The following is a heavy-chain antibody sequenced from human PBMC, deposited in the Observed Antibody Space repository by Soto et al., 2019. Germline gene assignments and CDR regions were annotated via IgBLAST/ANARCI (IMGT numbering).Heavy chain of an antibody. CDR1: GFTFSSYS. CDR2: ISSSSSYI. Sequence: LRLSCAASGFTFSSYSMNWVRQAPGKGLEWVSSISSSSSYIYYADSVKGRFTISRDNAKNSLYLQMNSLRAEDTAVYYCARAGDILTGYYRTSEYYYYGMDVWGQGTTVTVSS. J-gene: IGHJ6*02. D-gene: IGHD3-9*01. CDR3: ARAGDILTGYYRTSEYYYYGMDV. V-gene: IGHV3-21*01.